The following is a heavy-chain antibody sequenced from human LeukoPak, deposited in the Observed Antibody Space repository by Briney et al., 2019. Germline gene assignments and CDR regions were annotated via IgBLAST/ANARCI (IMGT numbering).Heavy chain of an antibody. CDR1: GFTFSSYA. CDR3: ARGGDYGDPDAFDI. J-gene: IGHJ3*02. CDR2: ISYDGSNK. V-gene: IGHV3-30-3*01. Sequence: SGGSLRLSCAASGFTFSSYAMHWVRQAPGKGLEWVAVISYDGSNKYYADSVKGRFTISRDNSKNTLYLQMNSLRAEDTAVYYCARGGDYGDPDAFDIWGQGTMVTVSS. D-gene: IGHD4-17*01.